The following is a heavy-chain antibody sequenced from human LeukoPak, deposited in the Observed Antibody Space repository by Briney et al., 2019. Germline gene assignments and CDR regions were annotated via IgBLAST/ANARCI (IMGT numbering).Heavy chain of an antibody. D-gene: IGHD1-26*01. CDR2: IYSGGST. CDR1: GFTVSSNY. J-gene: IGHJ4*02. CDR3: AREVGATDRYYFDY. V-gene: IGHV3-66*02. Sequence: GGSLRLSCAASGFTVSSNYMSWVRQAPGKGLEWVSVIYSGGSTYYADSVKGRFTISRDNSKNTLYLQMNSLRAEDTAVYYCAREVGATDRYYFDYWGQGTLVTVSS.